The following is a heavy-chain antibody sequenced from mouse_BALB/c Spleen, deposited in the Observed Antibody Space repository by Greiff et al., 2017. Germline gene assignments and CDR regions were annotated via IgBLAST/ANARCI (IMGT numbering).Heavy chain of an antibody. CDR2: ISSGGSYT. Sequence: VESGGGLVKPGGSLKLSCAASGFTFSSYTMSWVRQTPEKRLEWVATISSGGSYTYYPDSVKGRFTISRDNAKNTLYLQMSSLKSEDTAMYYCTRGFTTVVPFDYWGQGTTLTVSS. CDR3: TRGFTTVVPFDY. V-gene: IGHV5-6-4*01. D-gene: IGHD1-1*01. CDR1: GFTFSSYT. J-gene: IGHJ2*01.